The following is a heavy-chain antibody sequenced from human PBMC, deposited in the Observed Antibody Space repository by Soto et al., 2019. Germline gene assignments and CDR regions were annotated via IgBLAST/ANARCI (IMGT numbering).Heavy chain of an antibody. J-gene: IGHJ5*02. CDR3: ARHSHESWSAYIPAPRHNWFDP. CDR1: GFTFRNYA. Sequence: EVQLLESGGGLVQPGGSLRLSCAASGFTFRNYAMNWVRQAPGKGLEWVSAISGSGGSTYYADSVKGRFTISRDNSNTLYLQKNSLGAEDTAVYYCARHSHESWSAYIPAPRHNWFDPWGQGTLVTVSS. D-gene: IGHD3-3*01. V-gene: IGHV3-23*01. CDR2: ISGSGGST.